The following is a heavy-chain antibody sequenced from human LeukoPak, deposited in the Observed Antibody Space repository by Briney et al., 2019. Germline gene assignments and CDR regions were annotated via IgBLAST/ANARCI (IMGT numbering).Heavy chain of an antibody. D-gene: IGHD6-6*01. CDR3: ARDYSSSFDY. V-gene: IGHV3-23*01. J-gene: IGHJ4*02. CDR1: GFTFRSHA. Sequence: GGSLRLSCVGSGFTFRSHAMSWVRQAPEKGLEFVSGIYENGGTTYYADSVKGRFSISRDNSKNTLYLQMNSLRAEDTAVYYCARDYSSSFDYWGQGTLVTVSS. CDR2: IYENGGTT.